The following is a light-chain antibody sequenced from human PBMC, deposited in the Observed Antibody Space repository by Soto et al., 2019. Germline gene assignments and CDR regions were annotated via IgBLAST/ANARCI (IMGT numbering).Light chain of an antibody. Sequence: QSVLPQPASVSGSPGQSITISCTGTSSDVGGYNYVSWYQQHPGKAPKLMIYEVSNRPSGVSNRFSGSKSGNTASLTISGLQAEDEADYYCSSYTSSSTPYVVGTGTKLTVL. CDR3: SSYTSSSTPYV. CDR1: SSDVGGYNY. J-gene: IGLJ1*01. V-gene: IGLV2-14*01. CDR2: EVS.